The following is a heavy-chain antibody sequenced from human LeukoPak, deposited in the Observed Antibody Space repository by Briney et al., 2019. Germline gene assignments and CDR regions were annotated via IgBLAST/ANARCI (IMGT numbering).Heavy chain of an antibody. D-gene: IGHD6-13*01. J-gene: IGHJ6*02. CDR3: AKVALAAAEDYYYGTDV. CDR1: GFTFSSYA. CDR2: ISGSGGST. V-gene: IGHV3-23*01. Sequence: GASLRLSCAASGFTFSSYAMSWVRQAPGKGLEWVSAISGSGGSTYYADSVKGRFTISRDNSKNTLYLQMNSLRAEDTAVYYCAKVALAAAEDYYYGTDVWGQGTTVTVSS.